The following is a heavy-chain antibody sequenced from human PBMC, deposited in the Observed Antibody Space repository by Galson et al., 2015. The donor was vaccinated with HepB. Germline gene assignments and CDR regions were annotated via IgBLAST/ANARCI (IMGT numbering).Heavy chain of an antibody. CDR1: GFTFSSYG. CDR3: ARDRTELKQWLVRYFDY. CDR2: IWYDGSNK. Sequence: SLRLSCAASGFTFSSYGMHWVRQAPGKGLEWVAVIWYDGSNKYNADSVKGRFTISRDNSKNTLYLQMNSLRAEDTAVYYCARDRTELKQWLVRYFDYWGQGTLVTVSS. V-gene: IGHV3-33*01. J-gene: IGHJ4*02. D-gene: IGHD6-19*01.